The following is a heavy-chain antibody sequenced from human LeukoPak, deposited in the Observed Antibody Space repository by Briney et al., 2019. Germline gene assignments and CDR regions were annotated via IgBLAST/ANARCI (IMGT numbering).Heavy chain of an antibody. Sequence: SVKVSCKASGGTFSSYAISWVRQAPGQGLEWMGGIIPIFGTANYAQKFQGRVTITADESTSTAYMELSSLRSEDTAVYYCARGGLAAAGTKDFDYWGQGTLVTVSS. D-gene: IGHD6-13*01. CDR2: IIPIFGTA. J-gene: IGHJ4*02. V-gene: IGHV1-69*13. CDR1: GGTFSSYA. CDR3: ARGGLAAAGTKDFDY.